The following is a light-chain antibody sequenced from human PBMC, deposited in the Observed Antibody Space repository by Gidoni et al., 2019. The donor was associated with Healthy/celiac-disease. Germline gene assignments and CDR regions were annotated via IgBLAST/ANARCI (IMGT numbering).Light chain of an antibody. V-gene: IGKV1-33*01. CDR2: DAS. CDR3: QQYDNLLT. J-gene: IGKJ4*01. CDR1: QYISNY. Sequence: DIQMTQSPSSLSASVGDRVTITCQASQYISNYLNWYQQKPGKAPKLLIYDASNLETGVPSRFSGSGSGTDFTFTIRSLQPEYIATYYCQQYDNLLTFGGGTKVEIK.